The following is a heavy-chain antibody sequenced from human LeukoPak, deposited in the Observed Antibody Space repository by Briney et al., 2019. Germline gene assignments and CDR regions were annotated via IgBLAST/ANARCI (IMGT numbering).Heavy chain of an antibody. D-gene: IGHD1-26*01. J-gene: IGHJ6*02. CDR1: GGSVSSGSYY. CDR2: IYYSGST. V-gene: IGHV4-61*01. CDR3: ARDYQFYIPGAYYYGMDV. Sequence: SETLSLTCTVSGGSVSSGSYYWSWIRQPPGKGLEWIGYIYYSGSTNYNPSLKSRVTTSVDTSKNQFSLKLSSVTAADTAVYYCARDYQFYIPGAYYYGMDVWGQGTTVTVSS.